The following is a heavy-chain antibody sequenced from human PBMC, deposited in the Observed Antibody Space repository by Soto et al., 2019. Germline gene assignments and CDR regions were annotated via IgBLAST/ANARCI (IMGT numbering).Heavy chain of an antibody. CDR3: ARGGSDILTGYWAYYYGMDV. CDR1: GGSFSGYY. V-gene: IGHV4-34*01. D-gene: IGHD3-9*01. Sequence: PSETLSLTCAVYGGSFSGYYWSWIRQPPGKGLEWIGEINHSGSTNYNPSLKSRVTISVDTSKNQFSLKLSSVTAADTAVYYCARGGSDILTGYWAYYYGMDVWGQGTTVTVSS. J-gene: IGHJ6*02. CDR2: INHSGST.